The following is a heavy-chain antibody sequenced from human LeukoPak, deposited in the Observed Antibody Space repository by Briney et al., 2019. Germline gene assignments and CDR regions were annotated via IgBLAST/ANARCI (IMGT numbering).Heavy chain of an antibody. J-gene: IGHJ6*02. CDR2: ISSSSSYI. D-gene: IGHD6-19*01. Sequence: GGSPRLSCAASGFTFSSYSMNWVRQAPGKGLEWVSSISSSSSYIYYADSVKGRFTISRDNAKNSLYLQMNSLRAEDTAVYYCARDIKEQWPIYYYYGMDVWGQGTTVTVSS. V-gene: IGHV3-21*01. CDR3: ARDIKEQWPIYYYYGMDV. CDR1: GFTFSSYS.